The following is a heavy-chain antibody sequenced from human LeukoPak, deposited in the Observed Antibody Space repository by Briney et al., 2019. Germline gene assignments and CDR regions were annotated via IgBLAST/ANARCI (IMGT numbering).Heavy chain of an antibody. CDR3: ARDSGWHFDY. J-gene: IGHJ4*02. D-gene: IGHD6-19*01. CDR1: GFTVSSNY. Sequence: SGGSLRLSCAASGFTVSSNYMSWVRQAPGKGLEWVSVIYSGGSTYYADSVKGGFTISRDNSKNTLYLQMNSLRAEDTAVYYCARDSGWHFDYWGQGTLVTVSS. V-gene: IGHV3-66*01. CDR2: IYSGGST.